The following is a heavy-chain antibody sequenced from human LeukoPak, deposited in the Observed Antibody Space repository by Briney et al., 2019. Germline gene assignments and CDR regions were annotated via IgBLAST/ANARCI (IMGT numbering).Heavy chain of an antibody. CDR1: GFTFSSYW. Sequence: GGSLRLSCAASGFTFSSYWMHWVRQAPGKGPVWVSRINSDGSSTSYADSVKGRFTISRDNAKNTLYLQMNSLRAEDTAVYYCARAIAVAGSTYFDYWGQGTLVTVSS. D-gene: IGHD6-19*01. CDR3: ARAIAVAGSTYFDY. V-gene: IGHV3-74*01. CDR2: INSDGSST. J-gene: IGHJ4*02.